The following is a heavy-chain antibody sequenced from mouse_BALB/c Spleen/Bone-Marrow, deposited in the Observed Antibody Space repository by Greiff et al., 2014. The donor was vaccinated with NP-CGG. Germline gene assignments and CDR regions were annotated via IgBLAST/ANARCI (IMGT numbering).Heavy chain of an antibody. CDR3: ARGGYYGTSLYWYFDV. Sequence: VQLQQSGPELVKPGASVEMSCKASGYTFTSYVIHWVKQKPGQSLEWIGYINPYNDGTKYNEKFKGKATLTSDKSSSTAYMELSSLTSEDSAVYYCARGGYYGTSLYWYFDVWGAGTTVTVSS. CDR2: INPYNDGT. J-gene: IGHJ1*01. D-gene: IGHD1-1*01. V-gene: IGHV1-14*01. CDR1: GYTFTSYV.